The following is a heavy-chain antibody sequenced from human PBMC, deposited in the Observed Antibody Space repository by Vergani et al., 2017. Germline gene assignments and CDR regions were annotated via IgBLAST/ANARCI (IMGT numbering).Heavy chain of an antibody. V-gene: IGHV4-61*02. J-gene: IGHJ4*02. CDR3: ARDGDRYPRGVCGY. CDR2: IYTSGST. D-gene: IGHD2-21*02. Sequence: QVQLQESDPGLVKPSQTLSLTCTVSGGSISSGSYYWSWIRQPAGKGLEWIGRIYTSGSTNYNPSLKSRVTISVDTSKNQFSLKLSSVTAADTAVYYCARDGDRYPRGVCGYWGQGTLVTVSS. CDR1: GGSISSGSYY.